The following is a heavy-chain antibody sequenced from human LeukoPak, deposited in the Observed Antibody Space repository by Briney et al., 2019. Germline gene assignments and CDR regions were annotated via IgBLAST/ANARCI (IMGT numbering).Heavy chain of an antibody. Sequence: EASVKVSCKASGYTFTDYYMHWVRQAPGQGFEWMGWINPNDGDTNYAQKFQGRVTMTRDTSISTAHMEVSRLRSDDTAVYCCARANFLYCSSSTCLFDYWGQGTLVTVSS. D-gene: IGHD2-2*01. CDR2: INPNDGDT. J-gene: IGHJ4*02. V-gene: IGHV1-2*02. CDR1: GYTFTDYY. CDR3: ARANFLYCSSSTCLFDY.